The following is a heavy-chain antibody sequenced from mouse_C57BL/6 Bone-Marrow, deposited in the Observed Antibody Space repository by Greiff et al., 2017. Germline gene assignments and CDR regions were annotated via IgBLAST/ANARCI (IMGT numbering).Heavy chain of an antibody. CDR2: ISNGGGST. V-gene: IGHV5-12*01. CDR3: ARLTTVVEGDWYFDV. D-gene: IGHD1-1*01. Sequence: EVMLVESGGGLVQPGGSLKLSCAASGFTFSDYYMYWVRQTPEKRLEWVAYISNGGGSTYYPDTVKGRFTISRDNAKNTLYLQMSRLKSEDTAMYYCARLTTVVEGDWYFDVWGTGTTVTVSS. CDR1: GFTFSDYY. J-gene: IGHJ1*03.